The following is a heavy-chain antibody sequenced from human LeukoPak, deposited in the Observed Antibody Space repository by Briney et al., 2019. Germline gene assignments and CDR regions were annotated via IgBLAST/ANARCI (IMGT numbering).Heavy chain of an antibody. D-gene: IGHD3-10*02. J-gene: IGHJ4*02. Sequence: PGGSLRLSCAASGFTFSTYAISWVGQAPGKGLEWVSALSPSGGITYYEDSVKGRFTISRDNSKNTLYLQMNSLRAEDTAVYYCAKGVNYFVLEYWGQGTLVTISS. CDR3: AKGVNYFVLEY. CDR2: LSPSGGIT. V-gene: IGHV3-23*01. CDR1: GFTFSTYA.